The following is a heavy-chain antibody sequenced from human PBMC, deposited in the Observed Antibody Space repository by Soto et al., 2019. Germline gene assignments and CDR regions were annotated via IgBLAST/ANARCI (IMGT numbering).Heavy chain of an antibody. CDR3: ARDPSRRSSLGWFDP. J-gene: IGHJ5*02. V-gene: IGHV3-53*01. CDR1: GFTVSSNY. Sequence: GSLRLSCAASGFTVSSNYMSWVRQAPGKGLEWVSVIYSGESKLYADSVKGRFTISRDNFKNTLYLQMNSLRAEDTAVYYCARDPSRRSSLGWFDPWGQGALVTVSS. D-gene: IGHD6-6*01. CDR2: IYSGESK.